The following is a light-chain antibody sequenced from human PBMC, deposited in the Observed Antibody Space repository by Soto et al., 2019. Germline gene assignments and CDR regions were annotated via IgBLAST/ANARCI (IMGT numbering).Light chain of an antibody. CDR3: QQYSVYWT. Sequence: DIQLTQSPCTLSASVGDTVTVTCRASQSVSTRLAWYQQKPGKAPKVLTYDASSWAGGVPSRFTGSGSGTEFTLTINSLQPDDFATYYCQQYSVYWTFGQGTMVDI. J-gene: IGKJ1*01. V-gene: IGKV1-5*01. CDR2: DAS. CDR1: QSVSTR.